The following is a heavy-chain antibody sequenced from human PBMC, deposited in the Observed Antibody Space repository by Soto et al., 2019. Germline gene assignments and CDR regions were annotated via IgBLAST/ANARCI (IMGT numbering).Heavy chain of an antibody. V-gene: IGHV4-59*01. CDR2: IYYSGST. D-gene: IGHD5-18*01. Sequence: SVTLSLTCTVCGGSISSYYWRWIRQPPGKGLEWLGYIYYSGSTNYNPSLKSRVTISVDTSKNQFSLKLSSVTAADTAAYYCARLAGHSYGSTWLDHLYQGTLVTVST. CDR3: ARLAGHSYGSTWLDH. CDR1: GGSISSYY. J-gene: IGHJ5*02.